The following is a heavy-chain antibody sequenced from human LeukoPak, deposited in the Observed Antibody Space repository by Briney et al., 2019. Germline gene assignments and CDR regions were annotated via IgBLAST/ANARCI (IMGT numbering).Heavy chain of an antibody. CDR1: GAFITITAYY. CDR2: IYYSESS. D-gene: IGHD3-10*01. J-gene: IGHJ4*02. Sequence: ATLSLTRSVSGAFITITAYYWGWIRLPPGPGLEWNGSIYYSESSFSTSSLASRITMSVYASKTQIQLYLRSVTVADTAVYYCASICQGTSWARFEYWGQGDLVTVSS. CDR3: ASICQGTSWARFEY. V-gene: IGHV4-39*01.